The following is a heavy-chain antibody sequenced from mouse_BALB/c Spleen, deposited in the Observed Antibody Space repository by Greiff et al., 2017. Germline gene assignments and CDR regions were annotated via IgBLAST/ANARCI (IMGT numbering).Heavy chain of an antibody. D-gene: IGHD1-1*01. CDR1: GYTFTDYW. CDR3: AFITTVVATDYYAMDY. Sequence: QVQLQQPGAELVMPGASVKMSCKASGYTFTDYWMHWVKQRPGQGLEWIGAIDTSDSYTSYNQKFKGKATLTVDESSSTAYMQLSSLTSEDSAVYYCAFITTVVATDYYAMDYWGQGTSVTVSS. V-gene: IGHV1-69*01. CDR2: IDTSDSYT. J-gene: IGHJ4*01.